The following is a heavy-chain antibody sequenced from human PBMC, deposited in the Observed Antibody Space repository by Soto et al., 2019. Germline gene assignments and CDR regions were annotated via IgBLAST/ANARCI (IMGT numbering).Heavy chain of an antibody. D-gene: IGHD3-16*02. Sequence: QVQLVQSGAEVKKPGASVKVSCKASGYTFTSYAMHWVRQAPGQRLEWMGWINAGNGNTKYSQKFQGRVTITRDTSASTAYMELSSLRSEDTAVYYCARDKQYDYIWGSYRPTFVDYWGQGTLVTVSS. V-gene: IGHV1-3*01. CDR3: ARDKQYDYIWGSYRPTFVDY. CDR2: INAGNGNT. J-gene: IGHJ4*02. CDR1: GYTFTSYA.